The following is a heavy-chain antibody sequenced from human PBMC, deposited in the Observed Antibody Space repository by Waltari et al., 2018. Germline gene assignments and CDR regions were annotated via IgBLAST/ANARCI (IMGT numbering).Heavy chain of an antibody. CDR2: IYYSGST. J-gene: IGHJ4*02. CDR1: GGSVSRYY. CDR3: ARKARSSGWYGLDY. V-gene: IGHV4-59*02. Sequence: QVQLQESGPGLVKPSETLSLTCTVSGGSVSRYYWSWIRQPPGKGLEWIGYIYYSGSTNYNPSLKSRVTISVDTSKNQFSLKLSSVTAADTAVYYCARKARSSGWYGLDYWGQGTLVTVSS. D-gene: IGHD6-19*01.